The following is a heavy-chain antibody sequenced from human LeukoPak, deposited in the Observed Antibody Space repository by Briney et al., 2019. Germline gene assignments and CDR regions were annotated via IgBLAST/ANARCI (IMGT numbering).Heavy chain of an antibody. D-gene: IGHD3-10*01. V-gene: IGHV4-39*07. CDR3: GRLYNYYMDV. CDR2: IYYSGST. Sequence: SETLSLTCTVSGGSISSSSYYWGWIRQPPGKGLEWIGSIYYSGSTYYNPSLKRRVTISLDTSKNQFSLKLSSVTAADTAVYYCGRLYNYYMDVWGKGTTVTVSS. CDR1: GGSISSSSYY. J-gene: IGHJ6*03.